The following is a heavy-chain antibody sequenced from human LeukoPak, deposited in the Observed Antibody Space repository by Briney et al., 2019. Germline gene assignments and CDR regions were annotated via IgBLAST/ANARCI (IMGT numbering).Heavy chain of an antibody. CDR3: ARDNKLQTGFDY. D-gene: IGHD4-11*01. J-gene: IGHJ4*02. CDR2: ISSSGSTI. Sequence: GGSLRLSCAASGFTFSSYEMNWVRQAPGKGLEWLSYISSSGSTIYYADSVKGRFTISRDNAKNSLYLQMNSLRAEDTAVYYCARDNKLQTGFDYWGQGTLVSVSS. V-gene: IGHV3-48*03. CDR1: GFTFSSYE.